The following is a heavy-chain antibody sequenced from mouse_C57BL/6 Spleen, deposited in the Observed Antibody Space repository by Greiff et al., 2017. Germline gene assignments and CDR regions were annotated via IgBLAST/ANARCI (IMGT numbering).Heavy chain of an antibody. V-gene: IGHV1-61*01. D-gene: IGHD1-1*01. CDR2: IYPSDSET. CDR1: GYTFTSYW. Sequence: VQLQQSGAELVRPGSSVKLSCKASGYTFTSYWMDWVKQRPGQGLEWIGNIYPSDSETHYNQKFKDKATLTVDKSSSTAYMQLSSLTSEDSAVYYCARGDGSLFAYWGQGTLVTVSA. J-gene: IGHJ3*01. CDR3: ARGDGSLFAY.